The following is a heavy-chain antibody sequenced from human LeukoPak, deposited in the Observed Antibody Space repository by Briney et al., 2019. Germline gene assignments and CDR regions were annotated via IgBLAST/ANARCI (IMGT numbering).Heavy chain of an antibody. Sequence: PGGSLRLSCAASDFTFSGSAMHWVRQASGKGLEWVGRIRSKTNNYATVYAASVNGRFTISRDDSKNTAYLQMNSLETEDTAVYYCTTTAAKADNYNYAMDVWGKGTTVTVSS. CDR2: IRSKTNNYAT. CDR1: DFTFSGSA. D-gene: IGHD1-26*01. CDR3: TTTAAKADNYNYAMDV. V-gene: IGHV3-73*01. J-gene: IGHJ6*04.